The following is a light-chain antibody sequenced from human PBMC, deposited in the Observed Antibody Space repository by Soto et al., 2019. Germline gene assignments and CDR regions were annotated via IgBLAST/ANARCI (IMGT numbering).Light chain of an antibody. CDR3: MQGTHWPYT. CDR1: ESLVHSDGNTY. CDR2: RVS. Sequence: VVMTQSPLPRPVTLGQPASISCRSSESLVHSDGNTYLNWFHQRPGQSPRRLIYRVSNGDSGVPDRFSGSGSGTDFTLRISRVEAEDVGIYYCMQGTHWPYTFGQGTKLEI. J-gene: IGKJ2*01. V-gene: IGKV2-30*02.